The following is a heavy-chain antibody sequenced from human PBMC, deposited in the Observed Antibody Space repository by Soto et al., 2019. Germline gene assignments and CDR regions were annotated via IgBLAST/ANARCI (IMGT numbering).Heavy chain of an antibody. D-gene: IGHD2-15*01. CDR3: AKDGVWDSAGLYCSGGSCRCDY. V-gene: IGHV3-23*01. Sequence: EVQLLESGGGLVQPGGSLRLSCAASGFTFSNYAMSWVRQAPGKGLEWVSTISGGDGSTYYADSVKGRFTIARDNSKNTLYLKMTSRRADFTAVYYGAKDGVWDSAGLYCSGGSCRCDYWGQGALVTFSS. CDR1: GFTFSNYA. CDR2: ISGGDGST. J-gene: IGHJ4*02.